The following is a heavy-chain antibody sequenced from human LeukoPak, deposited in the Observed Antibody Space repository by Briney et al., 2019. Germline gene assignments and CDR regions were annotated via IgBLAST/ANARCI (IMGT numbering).Heavy chain of an antibody. CDR1: GFTLSRHS. V-gene: IGHV3-21*01. Sequence: KSGGSLRLSCAASGFTLSRHSMNWVSQAPGKRLEWVSSISSSSSYIYYADSVKGRFTISRDNAKNSLYLQMNSLRAEDTAVYHCARGYSNYGYTFDMWGQGTMVTVSS. J-gene: IGHJ3*02. CDR3: ARGYSNYGYTFDM. D-gene: IGHD4-11*01. CDR2: ISSSSSYI.